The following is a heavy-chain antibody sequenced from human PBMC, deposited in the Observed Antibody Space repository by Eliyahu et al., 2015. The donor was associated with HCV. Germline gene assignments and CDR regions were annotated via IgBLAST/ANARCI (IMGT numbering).Heavy chain of an antibody. CDR2: IYYSGST. Sequence: QVQLQESGPGLVKPSETLSLTCTVSGGSISSYYWSWIRQPPGKGLEWIGYIYYSGSTNYNPSLKSRVTISVDTSKNQFSLKLSSVTAADTAVYYCARASYSGWYDYWGQGTLVTVSS. CDR3: ARASYSGWYDY. D-gene: IGHD6-19*01. J-gene: IGHJ4*02. V-gene: IGHV4-59*01. CDR1: GGSISSYY.